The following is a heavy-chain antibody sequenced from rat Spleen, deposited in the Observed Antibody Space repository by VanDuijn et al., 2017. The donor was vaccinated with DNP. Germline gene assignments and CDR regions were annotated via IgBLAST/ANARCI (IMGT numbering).Heavy chain of an antibody. D-gene: IGHD1-2*01. CDR1: GFSFRDYD. V-gene: IGHV5S13*01. J-gene: IGHJ1*01. CDR2: MSPTTRSS. Sequence: EVQLVESGGGLVQPGRSLKLSCAASGFSFRDYDMAWVRQAPTKGLEWVACMSPTTRSSYYRDSVRGRFTISRDDAKNSLYLQMNSLKSEETATYYCARGSTSIYWYFDFWGPGTMVTVSS. CDR3: ARGSTSIYWYFDF.